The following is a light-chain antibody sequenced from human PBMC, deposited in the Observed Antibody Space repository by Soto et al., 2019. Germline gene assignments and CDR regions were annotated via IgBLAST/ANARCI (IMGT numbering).Light chain of an antibody. V-gene: IGLV2-8*01. CDR3: SSYAGSSSPFV. CDR1: SSDVGGYTY. Sequence: QSVLTQPPSASGSPGQSVTISCTGTSSDVGGYTYVSWYQQHPGKAPKLMIFEVSKRPSGVPDRFSGSKSGNTASLTVSGLQADDEADYYCSSYAGSSSPFVFGSGTKVTVL. J-gene: IGLJ1*01. CDR2: EVS.